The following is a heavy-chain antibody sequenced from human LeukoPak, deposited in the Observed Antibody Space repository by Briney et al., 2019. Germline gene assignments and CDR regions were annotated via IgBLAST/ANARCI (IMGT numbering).Heavy chain of an antibody. J-gene: IGHJ4*02. D-gene: IGHD2-21*01. CDR3: ARGRIPVVPHFDY. Sequence: GGSLRLSCAASGFAFSSYWMHWVRQVPGKELMWVARLNTDGRSASYGEFVKGRFTISRDNAKNSLYLQMNSLRDDDTAVYFCARGRIPVVPHFDYWGQGTLVTVSS. CDR2: LNTDGRSA. V-gene: IGHV3-74*01. CDR1: GFAFSSYW.